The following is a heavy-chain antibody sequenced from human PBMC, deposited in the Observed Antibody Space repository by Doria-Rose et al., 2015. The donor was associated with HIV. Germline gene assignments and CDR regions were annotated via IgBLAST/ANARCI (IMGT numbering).Heavy chain of an antibody. Sequence: QVTLKESGPVLVEPTETLTLTRTVSGVSLSSPGMGVSWIRQPPGKALEWLSNIFSDDERSYKTSLKSRLTISRGTSKSQVVLTMTDMDPVDTATYYCARIKSSRWYHKYYFDFWGQGTLVIVSA. V-gene: IGHV2-26*01. CDR2: IFSDDER. CDR1: GVSLSSPGMG. CDR3: ARIKSSRWYHKYYFDF. J-gene: IGHJ4*02. D-gene: IGHD6-13*01.